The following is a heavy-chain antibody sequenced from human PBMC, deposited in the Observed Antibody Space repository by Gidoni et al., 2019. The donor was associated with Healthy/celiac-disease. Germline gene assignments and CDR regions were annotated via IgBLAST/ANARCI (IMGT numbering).Heavy chain of an antibody. CDR2: ISPLFGTA. Sequence: QVQLVQSGAEVKKPGSAVKVSCKASGGPCSSDAISWGRQAPGQELEWVGGISPLFGTANYAQKFQGRVTITADESPSTAYMELSSLRSEDTAVYSCARAATVPPDYYYYGMDVWGQGTTVTVSS. J-gene: IGHJ6*02. CDR1: GGPCSSDA. V-gene: IGHV1-69*01. D-gene: IGHD4-17*01. CDR3: ARAATVPPDYYYYGMDV.